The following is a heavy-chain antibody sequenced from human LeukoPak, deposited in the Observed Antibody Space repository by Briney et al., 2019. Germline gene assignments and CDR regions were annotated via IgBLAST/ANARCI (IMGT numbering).Heavy chain of an antibody. CDR1: GGSFSAYY. V-gene: IGHV4-34*01. CDR2: INHSGGT. D-gene: IGHD3-22*01. CDR3: ASQRWCESSGWEYGMGV. J-gene: IGHJ6*02. Sequence: SETLSLTCAVYGGSFSAYYWSWIRQPPGKGLEWIGEINHSGGTNYNPSLKSRVTISIDTSRNQFSLNLRSVTAADTAVYYCASQRWCESSGWEYGMGVWGQGTTVTVSS.